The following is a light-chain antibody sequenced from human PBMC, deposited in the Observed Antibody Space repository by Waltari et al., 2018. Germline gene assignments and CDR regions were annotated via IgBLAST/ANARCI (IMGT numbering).Light chain of an antibody. V-gene: IGLV2-23*02. CDR3: CSYAGRVV. CDR1: SSDVGSYNL. CDR2: EVT. J-gene: IGLJ2*01. Sequence: QSALTQSASVSGSPGQSINISCTGTSSDVGSYNLVSWYQQHPGKAPKIMIYEVTQRPSGVSNRFSGSKSGNTASLTISGLQAEDEADYYCCSYAGRVVFGGGTKLTVL.